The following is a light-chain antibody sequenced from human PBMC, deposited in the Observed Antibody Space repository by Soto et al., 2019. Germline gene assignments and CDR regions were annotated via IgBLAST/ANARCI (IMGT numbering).Light chain of an antibody. CDR1: SSDVGAYNY. Sequence: QSVLTQPASVSGSPGQSITISCTGTSSDVGAYNYVSWYRQYPGKAPKLMIYEVSSRPSGASNRFSGSKSGNMASLTISGLQAEDEADYYCSSYTSSSTRVFGTGTKVTVL. J-gene: IGLJ1*01. CDR2: EVS. CDR3: SSYTSSSTRV. V-gene: IGLV2-14*01.